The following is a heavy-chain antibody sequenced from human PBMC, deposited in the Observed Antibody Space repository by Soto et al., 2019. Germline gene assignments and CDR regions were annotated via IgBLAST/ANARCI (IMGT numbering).Heavy chain of an antibody. D-gene: IGHD5-12*01. J-gene: IGHJ3*02. CDR3: ARGRIVASIHDAFEI. Sequence: ASVKVSCKASGYTFTSYYMHWVRQAPGQGLEWMGIINPSGGSTSYAQKFQGRVTMTWDTSTDTAHMELGDLTSEDTGVYYCARGRIVASIHDAFEIWGQGTKVTVSS. CDR1: GYTFTSYY. V-gene: IGHV1-46*01. CDR2: INPSGGST.